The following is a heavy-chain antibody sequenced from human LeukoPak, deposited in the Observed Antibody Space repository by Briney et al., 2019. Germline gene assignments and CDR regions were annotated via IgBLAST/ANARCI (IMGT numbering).Heavy chain of an antibody. J-gene: IGHJ3*02. V-gene: IGHV5-51*01. CDR3: AIPRPIAARPTDAFDI. Sequence: GESLKISCKGSGNSFTNNWIGWVRQMPGKGLEWMGIIYPGDSDTRYSPSFQGQVTISADKSISTAYLQWSSLKASDTAMYCCAIPRPIAARPTDAFDIWGQGTMVTVSS. CDR1: GNSFTNNW. D-gene: IGHD6-6*01. CDR2: IYPGDSDT.